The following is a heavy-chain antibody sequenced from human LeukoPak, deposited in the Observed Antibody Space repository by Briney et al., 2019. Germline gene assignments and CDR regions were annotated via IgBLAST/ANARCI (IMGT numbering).Heavy chain of an antibody. CDR2: ISWNSGSI. CDR1: GFTFDDYA. V-gene: IGHV3-9*01. J-gene: IGHJ3*02. Sequence: TGGSLRLSCAASGFTFDDYAMHWVRQAPGKGLAWVSRISWNSGSIGYADSVKGRFTISRDNAKNSLYLQMNSLRAEDTALYYCAKGIIVGAPLGAFDIWGQGTMVTVSS. CDR3: AKGIIVGAPLGAFDI. D-gene: IGHD1-26*01.